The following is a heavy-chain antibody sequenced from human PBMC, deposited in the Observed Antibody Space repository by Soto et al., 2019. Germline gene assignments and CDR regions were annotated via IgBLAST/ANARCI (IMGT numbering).Heavy chain of an antibody. V-gene: IGHV3-23*01. CDR1: GFTFSSYA. J-gene: IGHJ4*02. Sequence: GGSLRLSCAASGFTFSSYAMSWVRQAPGKGLEWVSAISGSGGSTYYADSVKGRITISRDNSKNTLYLQMNSLRAEDAAVNYCAKGERGITGTSGSGYWGQGTLVTVSS. CDR3: AKGERGITGTSGSGY. D-gene: IGHD1-7*01. CDR2: ISGSGGST.